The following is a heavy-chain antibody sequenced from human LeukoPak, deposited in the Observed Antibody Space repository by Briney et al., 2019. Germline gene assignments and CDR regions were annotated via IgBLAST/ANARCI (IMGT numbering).Heavy chain of an antibody. D-gene: IGHD2-2*01. Sequence: GGSLRLSCAASGFTFSSYEMNWVRQAPGKGLEWVSYISSSGSTIYYADSVKGRFTISRDNAKNSLYLQMNSLRAEDTAVYYCARYCSSTSCSPLYYGMDVWGKGTTVTVSS. V-gene: IGHV3-48*03. CDR1: GFTFSSYE. J-gene: IGHJ6*04. CDR3: ARYCSSTSCSPLYYGMDV. CDR2: ISSSGSTI.